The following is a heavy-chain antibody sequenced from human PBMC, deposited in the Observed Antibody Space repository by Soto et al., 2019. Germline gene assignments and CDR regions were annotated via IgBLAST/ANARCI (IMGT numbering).Heavy chain of an antibody. Sequence: QVQLQQWGAGLLKPSETLSLTCAVYGGSFSGYYWSWIRQPPGKGLEWIGEINHSGSTNYNPSLKRRVTISVDTSKNQFSLKLSSVTAADTAVYYCAGRSSGWRMRLWGQGTLVTVSS. CDR2: INHSGST. J-gene: IGHJ4*02. D-gene: IGHD6-19*01. CDR3: AGRSSGWRMRL. V-gene: IGHV4-34*01. CDR1: GGSFSGYY.